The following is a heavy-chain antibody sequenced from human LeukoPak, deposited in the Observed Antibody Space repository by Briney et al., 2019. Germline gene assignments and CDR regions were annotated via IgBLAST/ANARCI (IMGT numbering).Heavy chain of an antibody. CDR1: EFTYW. D-gene: IGHD3-3*01. CDR3: ASGFLDDFWSGHF. J-gene: IGHJ4*02. CDR2: IKEDGREK. V-gene: IGHV3-7*01. Sequence: GESLRLSCTASEFTYWMSWVRQGPGKGLEWVANIKEDGREKYYVASVKGRFTISRDNARKSLYLQMNSLRVEDTAVYYCASGFLDDFWSGHFWGQGTLVTVSS.